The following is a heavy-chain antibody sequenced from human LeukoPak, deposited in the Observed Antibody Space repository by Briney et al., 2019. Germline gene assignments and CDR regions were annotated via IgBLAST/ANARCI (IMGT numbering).Heavy chain of an antibody. V-gene: IGHV4-34*01. D-gene: IGHD2-2*01. CDR2: INHSEST. CDR3: ARDRGIVVVPAAIELVYYCGMDV. Sequence: SETLSLTCAVYGGSFSGYYWSWIRQPPGKGLEWIGEINHSESTNYNPSLKSRVTISVDTSKNQFSLKVRSVTAADTAVYYCARDRGIVVVPAAIELVYYCGMDVWGQGATVTVSS. CDR1: GGSFSGYY. J-gene: IGHJ6*02.